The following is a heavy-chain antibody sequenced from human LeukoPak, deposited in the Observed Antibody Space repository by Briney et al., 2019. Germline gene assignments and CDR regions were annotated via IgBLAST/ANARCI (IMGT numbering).Heavy chain of an antibody. D-gene: IGHD3-16*01. CDR2: TYYRSKWYN. CDR1: GDSASSNSAA. Sequence: SQTLSLTCAISGDSASSNSAAWNWIRQSPSRGLEWLGRTYYRSKWYNDYAVSVKSRITINPDTSKNQFSLQLNSVTPEDTAVYYCAHAGERKDYFDYWGQGTLVTVSS. CDR3: AHAGERKDYFDY. V-gene: IGHV6-1*01. J-gene: IGHJ4*02.